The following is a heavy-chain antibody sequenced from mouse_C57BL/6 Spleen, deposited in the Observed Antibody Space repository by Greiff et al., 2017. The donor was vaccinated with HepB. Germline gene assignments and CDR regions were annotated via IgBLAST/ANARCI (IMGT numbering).Heavy chain of an antibody. J-gene: IGHJ4*01. V-gene: IGHV1-64*01. CDR3: ARGAFTTVVARYAMDY. D-gene: IGHD1-1*01. CDR2: IHPNSGST. Sequence: QVQLQQSGAELVKPGASVKLSCKASGYTFTSYWMHWVKQRPGQGLEWIGMIHPNSGSTNYNEKFKSKATLTVDKSSSTAYMQLSSLTSEDSAVYYCARGAFTTVVARYAMDYWGQGTSVTVSS. CDR1: GYTFTSYW.